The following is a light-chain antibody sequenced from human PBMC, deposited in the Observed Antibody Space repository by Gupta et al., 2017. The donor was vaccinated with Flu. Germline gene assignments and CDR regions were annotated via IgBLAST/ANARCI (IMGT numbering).Light chain of an antibody. V-gene: IGLV3-21*03. CDR2: DDS. CDR3: QVWDSSSDHYV. J-gene: IGLJ1*01. CDR1: NIGSKS. Sequence: SNVLTQTPSVSVARGKTARITCGGNNIGSKSVHWYQQKPGQAPVLFVYDDSDRPSGIPERFSGSNSGNTATLTISRVEAGDEADYYCQVWDSSSDHYVFGTGTKVTVL.